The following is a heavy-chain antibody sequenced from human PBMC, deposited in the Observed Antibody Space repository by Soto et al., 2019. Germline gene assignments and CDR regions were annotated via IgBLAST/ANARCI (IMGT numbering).Heavy chain of an antibody. CDR2: IDPYDSYT. V-gene: IGHV5-10-1*01. CDR3: ASGYDPSFDY. CDR1: GYNFNNYW. D-gene: IGHD5-12*01. J-gene: IGHJ4*02. Sequence: GESLKISCKTSGYNFNNYWINWVRQMPGKGLEWMGRIDPYDSYTNYSPSFQGHVTISVDTSISTAYLQWSSLKASDTAMYYCASGYDPSFDYWGQGTLVTVSS.